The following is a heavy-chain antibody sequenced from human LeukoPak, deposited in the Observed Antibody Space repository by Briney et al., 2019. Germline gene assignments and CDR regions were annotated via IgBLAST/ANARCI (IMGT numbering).Heavy chain of an antibody. D-gene: IGHD3-22*01. CDR1: GGSFSGYY. V-gene: IGHV4-34*01. J-gene: IGHJ4*02. CDR2: INHSGST. Sequence: SETLSLTCAVYGGSFSGYYWSWIRQPPGKGLEWIGEINHSGSTNYNPSLKSRVTISVDPSKNQFSLKLSSVTAADTAVYYCASGPPYYYDSSGYVKWGQGTLVTVSS. CDR3: ASGPPYYYDSSGYVK.